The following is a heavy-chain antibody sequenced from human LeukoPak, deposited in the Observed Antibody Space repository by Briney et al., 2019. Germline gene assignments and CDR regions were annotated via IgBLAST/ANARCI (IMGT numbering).Heavy chain of an antibody. CDR2: ISYDGSNK. CDR1: GFTFSSYS. J-gene: IGHJ4*02. Sequence: GGSLRLSCAASGFTFSSYSMHWVRQAPGKGLEWVAVISYDGSNKYYADSVKGRFTISRDNSKNTLYLQMNSLRAEDTAVYYCAKVKTYSYSGLDYWGQGTLVTVSS. CDR3: AKVKTYSYSGLDY. D-gene: IGHD2-15*01. V-gene: IGHV3-30*18.